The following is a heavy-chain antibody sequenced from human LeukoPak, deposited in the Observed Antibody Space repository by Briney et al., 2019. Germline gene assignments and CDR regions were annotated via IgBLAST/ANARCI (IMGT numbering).Heavy chain of an antibody. J-gene: IGHJ4*02. CDR1: GGSISSYY. D-gene: IGHD6-6*01. Sequence: PSETLSLTCTVSGGSISSYYWSWIRQPPGKGLEWIGYIYYSGSSDYNPSLKSRVTISVGTSKNQFSLELSSVTAADTAVYYCARGVRGEYGSSSTFYYFDYWGQGTLLTVSS. CDR2: IYYSGSS. V-gene: IGHV4-59*01. CDR3: ARGVRGEYGSSSTFYYFDY.